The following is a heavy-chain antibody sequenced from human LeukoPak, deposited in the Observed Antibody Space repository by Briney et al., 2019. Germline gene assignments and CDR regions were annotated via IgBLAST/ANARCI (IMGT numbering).Heavy chain of an antibody. D-gene: IGHD3-22*01. CDR2: IYYSGST. CDR1: GGSISSGGYY. V-gene: IGHV4-31*03. CDR3: ASSNYYDSSGYLRVFDC. J-gene: IGHJ4*02. Sequence: SQTLSLTCTVSGGSISSGGYYWSWIRQHPGKGLEWIGYIYYSGSTYYNPSLKSRVTISVDTSKNQFSLKLSSVTAADTAVYYCASSNYYDSSGYLRVFDCWGQGTLVTVSS.